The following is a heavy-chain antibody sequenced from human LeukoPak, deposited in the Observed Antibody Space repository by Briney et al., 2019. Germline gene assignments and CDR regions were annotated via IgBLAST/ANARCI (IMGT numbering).Heavy chain of an antibody. Sequence: PGESLKISCKGSGYSSTSYWIGWVRQMPGKGLEWMGIISPGDSDTRYSPSFQGQVTISADKSISTAYLQWSSLKASDTAMYHCASHRSLDDYGDYWGQGTLVTVSS. CDR3: ASHRSLDDYGDY. D-gene: IGHD4-17*01. V-gene: IGHV5-51*01. J-gene: IGHJ4*02. CDR1: GYSSTSYW. CDR2: ISPGDSDT.